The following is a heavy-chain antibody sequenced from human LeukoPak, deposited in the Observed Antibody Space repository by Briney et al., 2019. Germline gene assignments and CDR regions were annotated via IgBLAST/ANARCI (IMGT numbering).Heavy chain of an antibody. CDR3: ARVFGGSSGYFDY. Sequence: SETLSLTCAVSGRSFSGYYWSWIRQPPGKGLEWIGEINHLGSTNYNPSLKSRVTISVDTSKNQFSLRLRSVTAADTAAYYCARVFGGSSGYFDYWGQGTLVTVSS. CDR2: INHLGST. J-gene: IGHJ4*02. V-gene: IGHV4-34*01. D-gene: IGHD3-16*01. CDR1: GRSFSGYY.